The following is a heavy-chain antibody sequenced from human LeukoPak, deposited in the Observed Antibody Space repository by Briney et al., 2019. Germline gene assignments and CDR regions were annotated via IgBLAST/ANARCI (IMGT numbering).Heavy chain of an antibody. CDR1: GFTFTNYA. Sequence: GGSLRLSCAASGFTFTNYAMSGGPQAPGEGPGCGSAISGGGGSTYYGDSVMGRFPLSRDNSKNTLYLQMNRLRDDDTAVYYRAKASRDYFASERRPGGHYYFDLWRRGTLVTVAS. CDR3: AKASRDYFASERRPGGHYYFDL. D-gene: IGHD3-10*01. CDR2: ISGGGGST. J-gene: IGHJ2*01. V-gene: IGHV3-23*01.